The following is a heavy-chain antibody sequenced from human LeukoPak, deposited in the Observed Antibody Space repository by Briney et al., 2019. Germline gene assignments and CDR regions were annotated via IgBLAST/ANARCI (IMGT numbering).Heavy chain of an antibody. Sequence: GASVKVSCKASGYTFTGYYMHWVRQAPEQGLEWMGRISPTSGGTNYAQKFQGRVTMTRDTSISTAYMELSRLRSDDTAVYYCARGARVDTAMADLDYWGQGSLVTVPS. J-gene: IGHJ4*02. CDR1: GYTFTGYY. D-gene: IGHD5-18*01. CDR3: ARGARVDTAMADLDY. V-gene: IGHV1-2*06. CDR2: ISPTSGGT.